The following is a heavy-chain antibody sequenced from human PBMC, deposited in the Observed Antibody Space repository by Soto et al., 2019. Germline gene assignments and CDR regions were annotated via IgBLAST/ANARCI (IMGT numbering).Heavy chain of an antibody. V-gene: IGHV4-59*01. J-gene: IGHJ4*02. CDR3: ARTEYSSSWYFPLDY. CDR1: GGSISSYY. D-gene: IGHD6-13*01. CDR2: IYYSGST. Sequence: SETLSLTCTVSGGSISSYYWSWIRQPPGKGLEWIGYIYYSGSTNYNPSLKRRVTISVDTSKNQFSLKLSSVTAADTAVYYCARTEYSSSWYFPLDYWGQGTLVTVSS.